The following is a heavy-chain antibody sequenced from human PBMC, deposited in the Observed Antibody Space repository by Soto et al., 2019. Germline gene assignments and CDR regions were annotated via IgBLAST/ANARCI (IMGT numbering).Heavy chain of an antibody. V-gene: IGHV2-5*02. CDR2: IYWDDDK. D-gene: IGHD6-13*01. CDR3: AHSRSSSWAYYFDY. Sequence: QITLKESGPTLVKPTQTLTLTCTFSGFSLSTSGVGVGWIRQPPGKALEWLALIYWDDDKRYSPSLKSRLTTTKDPSKTQVALTMTNMDPVDTAPYYCAHSRSSSWAYYFDYWGQGTLVTVSS. J-gene: IGHJ4*02. CDR1: GFSLSTSGVG.